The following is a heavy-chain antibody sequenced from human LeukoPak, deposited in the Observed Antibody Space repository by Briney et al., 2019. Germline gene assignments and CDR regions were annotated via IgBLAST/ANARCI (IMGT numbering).Heavy chain of an antibody. J-gene: IGHJ3*02. CDR3: ARDADCSSTSCYAFDI. Sequence: EASVKVSCKVSGYTLTELSMHWVRQAPGKGLEWMGGIIPIFGTANYAQKFQGRVTITADESTSTAYMELSSLRSEDTAVYYCARDADCSSTSCYAFDIWGQGTMVTVSS. CDR1: GYTLTELS. CDR2: IIPIFGTA. V-gene: IGHV1-69*13. D-gene: IGHD2-2*01.